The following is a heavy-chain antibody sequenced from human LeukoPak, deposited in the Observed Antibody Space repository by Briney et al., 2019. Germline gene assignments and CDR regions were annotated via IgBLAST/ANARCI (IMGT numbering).Heavy chain of an antibody. CDR2: ISYDGSNK. Sequence: GGSLRLSCAASGLTFSSYAMHWVRQAPGKGLEWVAVISYDGSNKYYADSVKGRFTISRDNSKNTLYLQMNSLRAEDTAVYYCARGAESMIVVVTINWFDPWGQGTLVTVSS. CDR1: GLTFSSYA. CDR3: ARGAESMIVVVTINWFDP. D-gene: IGHD3-22*01. V-gene: IGHV3-30-3*01. J-gene: IGHJ5*02.